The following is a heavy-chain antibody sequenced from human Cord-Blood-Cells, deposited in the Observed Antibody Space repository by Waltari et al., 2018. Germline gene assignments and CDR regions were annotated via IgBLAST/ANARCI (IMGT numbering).Heavy chain of an antibody. D-gene: IGHD1-7*01. CDR2: IYYSGST. Sequence: QLQLQESGPGLVKPSETLSLTCTVSGGSISSSSYYWGWIRQPPGKGLEWIGSIYYSGSTHYNPSLKGRITISVDTSKSQFSLKLSSVTAAETAVYYCARLGELELRAVDIWGQGTMVTVSS. V-gene: IGHV4-39*01. CDR1: GGSISSSSYY. J-gene: IGHJ3*02. CDR3: ARLGELELRAVDI.